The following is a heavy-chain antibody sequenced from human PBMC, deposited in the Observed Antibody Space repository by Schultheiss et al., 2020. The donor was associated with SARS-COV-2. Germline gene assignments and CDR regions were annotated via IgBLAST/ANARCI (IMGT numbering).Heavy chain of an antibody. CDR3: ARDYGDYDWFDP. V-gene: IGHV4-4*08. CDR2: IYYSGST. J-gene: IGHJ5*02. CDR1: GGSISSYY. D-gene: IGHD4-17*01. Sequence: GSLRLSCTVSGGSISSYYWSWIRQPPGKGLEWIGYIYYSGSTYYNPSLKSRVTISVDTSKNQFSLQLTSVTAADTAVYYCARDYGDYDWFDPWGQGTLVTVSS.